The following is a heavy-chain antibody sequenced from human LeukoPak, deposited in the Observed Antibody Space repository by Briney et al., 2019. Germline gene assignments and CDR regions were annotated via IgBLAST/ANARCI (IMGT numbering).Heavy chain of an antibody. V-gene: IGHV5-51*01. J-gene: IGHJ3*02. CDR3: ARRLGGADVFDI. D-gene: IGHD3-16*01. CDR2: IYPGDSDS. CDR1: GYSFSSYW. Sequence: GESLKISCKGSGYSFSSYWIAWVLQMPGKGLEWMGIIYPGDSDSKYSRSFQGQVTISADKSMNTAYLQWSSLKASDSAMYYCARRLGGADVFDIWGQGTMVTVSS.